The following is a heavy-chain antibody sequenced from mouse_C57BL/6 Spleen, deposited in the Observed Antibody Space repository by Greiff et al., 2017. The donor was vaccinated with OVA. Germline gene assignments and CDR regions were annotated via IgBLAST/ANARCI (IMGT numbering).Heavy chain of an antibody. CDR2: ISSGSSTI. CDR1: GFTFSDYG. V-gene: IGHV5-17*01. Sequence: EVQLVESGGGLVKPGGSLKLSCAASGFTFSDYGMHWVRQAPEKGLEWVAYISSGSSTIYYADTVKGRFTISRDNAKNTLFLQMTSLRSEDTAMYYCARRYDGYYEGFAYWGQGTLVTVSA. CDR3: ARRYDGYYEGFAY. J-gene: IGHJ3*01. D-gene: IGHD2-3*01.